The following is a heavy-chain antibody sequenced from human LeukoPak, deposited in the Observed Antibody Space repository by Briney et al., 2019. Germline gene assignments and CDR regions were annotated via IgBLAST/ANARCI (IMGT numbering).Heavy chain of an antibody. V-gene: IGHV3-20*04. D-gene: IGHD6-13*01. CDR2: INWNGGST. J-gene: IGHJ4*02. Sequence: GGSLRLSCAASGFTFDDYGMSWVRHAPGKGLEWVSGINWNGGSTGYADSVKGRFTISRDNAKNSLYLQMSSLRAEDTALYYCARRGLAAAAGYYFDYWGQGTLVTVSS. CDR1: GFTFDDYG. CDR3: ARRGLAAAAGYYFDY.